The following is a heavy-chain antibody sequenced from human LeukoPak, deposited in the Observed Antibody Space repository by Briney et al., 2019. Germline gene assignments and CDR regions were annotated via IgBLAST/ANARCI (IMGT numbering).Heavy chain of an antibody. V-gene: IGHV3-7*01. CDR2: IKQDGSEK. D-gene: IGHD5-18*01. CDR3: ARVVTELWHSRFDY. CDR1: GFTFSSYW. J-gene: IGHJ4*02. Sequence: PGGSLRLSCAASGFTFSSYWMSWVRQAPGKGLEWVANIKQDGSEKYYVDSVKGRFTISRDSAKNSLYLQMNSLRAEDTAVYYCARVVTELWHSRFDYWGQGTLVTVSS.